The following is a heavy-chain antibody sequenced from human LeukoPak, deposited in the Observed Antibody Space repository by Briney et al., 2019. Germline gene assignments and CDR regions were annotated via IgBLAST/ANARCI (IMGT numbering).Heavy chain of an antibody. CDR3: ARLDYDLLTGTPSPSIPPFDY. Sequence: GESLKISCKGSGYSFTSYWIAWVRQMPGKGLEWMGIIFPGDSDTRNSPSFQAQVTISADRSISTAYLQWSSLKASDTAMYYCARLDYDLLTGTPSPSIPPFDYWGQGTLVTVSS. CDR2: IFPGDSDT. J-gene: IGHJ4*02. D-gene: IGHD3-9*01. CDR1: GYSFTSYW. V-gene: IGHV5-51*01.